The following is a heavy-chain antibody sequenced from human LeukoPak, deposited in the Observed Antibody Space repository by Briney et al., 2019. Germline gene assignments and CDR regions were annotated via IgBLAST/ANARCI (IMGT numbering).Heavy chain of an antibody. J-gene: IGHJ4*02. D-gene: IGHD2-2*01. CDR1: GFTFSSYA. CDR3: AKGSRVEPVAYCDY. Sequence: GGSLRLSCAASGFTFSSYAMSWVRQAPGKGLEWVSAISGSGGSTYYADSVKGRFTISRDNSKNTLYLQMNSLRAEDTAVYYCAKGSRVEPVAYCDYWGQGTLVTVSS. CDR2: ISGSGGST. V-gene: IGHV3-23*01.